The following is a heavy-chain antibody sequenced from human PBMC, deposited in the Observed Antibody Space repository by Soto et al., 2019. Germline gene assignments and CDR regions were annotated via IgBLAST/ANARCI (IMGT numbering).Heavy chain of an antibody. J-gene: IGHJ5*02. Sequence: ASVKVSCKASGYSFTSYDINWVRQATGQGLEWMGWMNPNSGNTGYAQKFQGRVTMTRNTSISTAYMELSSLRSEDTAVYYCARPTMVRGRNWFDPWGKGTLVPVSS. CDR3: ARPTMVRGRNWFDP. V-gene: IGHV1-8*01. D-gene: IGHD3-10*01. CDR1: GYSFTSYD. CDR2: MNPNSGNT.